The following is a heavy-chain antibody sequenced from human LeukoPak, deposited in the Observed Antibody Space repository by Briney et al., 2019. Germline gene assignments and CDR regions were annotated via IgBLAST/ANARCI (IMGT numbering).Heavy chain of an antibody. Sequence: GGSLRLSCAASGFTFSSYWMHWVRQVPGKGLVWVSRINTDGSITTYADSVKGRFTISRDNAKNTLYLQMNSLRAEDTAVYYCARGVPKTSYYYYYMDVWGKGTTVTVSS. D-gene: IGHD4-11*01. CDR2: INTDGSIT. CDR1: GFTFSSYW. CDR3: ARGVPKTSYYYYYMDV. J-gene: IGHJ6*03. V-gene: IGHV3-74*01.